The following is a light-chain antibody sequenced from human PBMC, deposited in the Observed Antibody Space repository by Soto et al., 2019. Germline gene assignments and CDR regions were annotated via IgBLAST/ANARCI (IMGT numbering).Light chain of an antibody. J-gene: IGKJ1*01. CDR2: GAS. Sequence: AIKLTQSPSSLSASVGDRVTITCRASQGIAKDLGWYQQKPGKAPRLLIFGASFLQSGVPSRFNGSGSGTDFTLTINGLQPEDFATYYCLQNYYSFRTFGQGTKVEIK. CDR1: QGIAKD. CDR3: LQNYYSFRT. V-gene: IGKV1-6*01.